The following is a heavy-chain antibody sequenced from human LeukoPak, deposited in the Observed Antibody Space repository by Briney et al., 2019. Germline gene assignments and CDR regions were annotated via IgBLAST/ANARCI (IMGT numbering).Heavy chain of an antibody. V-gene: IGHV3-48*03. CDR2: ISSSDGTI. CDR1: GFTFSSYE. CDR3: AELGITMIRGV. J-gene: IGHJ6*04. Sequence: GGSLRLSCAASGFTFSSYEMNWVRQAPGKGLEWVSYISSSDGTIYYADTVKGRFTISRDNAKNSLYLQMNSLRAEDTAVYYCAELGITMIRGVWGKGTTVTISS. D-gene: IGHD3-22*01.